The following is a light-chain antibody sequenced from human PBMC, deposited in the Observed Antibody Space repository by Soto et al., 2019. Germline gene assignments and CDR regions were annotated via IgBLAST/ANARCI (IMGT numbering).Light chain of an antibody. CDR3: QQRSNWPPIT. Sequence: EIVLTQSPATLSLSPGERATLSCRASQSVPSKYLAWYQQNPGQAPRLLIYDASNRATGIPARFSGSGSGTDFTLTISSLEPEDFAVYYCQQRSNWPPITFGQGTRLEIK. CDR2: DAS. J-gene: IGKJ5*01. V-gene: IGKV3-11*01. CDR1: QSVPSKY.